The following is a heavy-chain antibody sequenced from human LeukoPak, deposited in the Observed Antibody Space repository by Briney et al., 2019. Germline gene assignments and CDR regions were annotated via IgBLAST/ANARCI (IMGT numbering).Heavy chain of an antibody. CDR2: MKQDGSEK. V-gene: IGHV3-7*01. J-gene: IGHJ6*03. D-gene: IGHD2-2*01. CDR1: GFTFSSYW. Sequence: GGSLRLSCAASGFTFSSYWMSWFRQAPGQGVEWVANMKQDGSEKYYVDSVKGRFTISRDNAKNSLYLQMNSLRAEDTAVYYCARYGVAPAAYYYYFMDVWRKGTTVTVS. CDR3: ARYGVAPAAYYYYFMDV.